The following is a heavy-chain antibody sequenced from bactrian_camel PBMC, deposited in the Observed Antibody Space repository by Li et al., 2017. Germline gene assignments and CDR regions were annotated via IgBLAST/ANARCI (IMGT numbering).Heavy chain of an antibody. CDR2: SPGSST. Sequence: HVQLVESGGGLVQPGGSLRLSCTASGFAFRAASITWVRQAPGKGLEWVSSSPGSSTYYADSVKGRFTISRDNAKNTVYLQMNSLKPEDTALYYCATHGYTWGYYYWGQGTQVTV. J-gene: IGHJ4*01. V-gene: IGHV3-2*01. CDR1: GFAFRAAS. CDR3: ATHGYTWGYYY. D-gene: IGHD3*01.